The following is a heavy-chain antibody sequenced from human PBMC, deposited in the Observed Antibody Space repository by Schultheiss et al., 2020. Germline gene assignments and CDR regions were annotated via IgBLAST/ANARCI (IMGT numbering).Heavy chain of an antibody. CDR3: ARPVGPDIYYYPLDV. CDR2: INPNSGGA. J-gene: IGHJ6*02. CDR1: GGTFSSYA. V-gene: IGHV1-2*02. Sequence: ASVKVSCKASGGTFSSYAISWVRQAPGQGLEWMGWINPNSGGANYAQNFQGRVTLTRDMSVTTAYMALTRLRSDDTAVYCCARPVGPDIYYYPLDVWGQGTTVTVSS.